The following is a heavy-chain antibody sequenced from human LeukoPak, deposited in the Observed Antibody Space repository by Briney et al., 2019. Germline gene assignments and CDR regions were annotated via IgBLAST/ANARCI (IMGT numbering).Heavy chain of an antibody. Sequence: GRSLRLSCAASGFTFSTYGMHWVRPAPGKGLEWVAVISHDDGSNKYYADFVKGRFTISRDNSKNTLYLQMNSLRAEDTAVYYCAKDLLIGSSPEPFDYWGQGTLVTVSS. CDR3: AKDLLIGSSPEPFDY. CDR2: ISHDDGSNK. J-gene: IGHJ4*02. CDR1: GFTFSTYG. D-gene: IGHD1-14*01. V-gene: IGHV3-30*18.